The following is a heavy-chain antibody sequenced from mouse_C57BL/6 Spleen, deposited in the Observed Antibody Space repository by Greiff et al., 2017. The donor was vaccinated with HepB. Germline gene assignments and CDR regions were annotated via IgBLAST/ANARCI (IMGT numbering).Heavy chain of an antibody. CDR3: ARSGYYGSTNFDY. CDR1: GYSFTDYN. CDR2: INPNYGTT. J-gene: IGHJ2*01. Sequence: VQLQQSGPALVKPGASVKISCKASGYSFTDYNMNWVKQSNGKSLEWIGVINPNYGTTSYNQKFKGKATVTVDQSSSTAYMQLNSLTSEDSAVYYCARSGYYGSTNFDYWGQGTTLTVSS. D-gene: IGHD1-1*01. V-gene: IGHV1-39*01.